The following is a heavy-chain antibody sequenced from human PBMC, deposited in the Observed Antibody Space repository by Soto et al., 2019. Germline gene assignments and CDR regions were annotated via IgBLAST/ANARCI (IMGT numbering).Heavy chain of an antibody. CDR3: ASFLTGYSSSWHFDY. D-gene: IGHD6-13*01. J-gene: IGHJ4*02. Sequence: SETLSVTCAVYGGSFIGYYWSWIRQPPGKGLEWIGEINHSGSTNYNPSLKSRVTISVDTSKNQFSLKLSSVTAADTAVYYCASFLTGYSSSWHFDYWGQGTLVTVSS. CDR1: GGSFIGYY. V-gene: IGHV4-34*01. CDR2: INHSGST.